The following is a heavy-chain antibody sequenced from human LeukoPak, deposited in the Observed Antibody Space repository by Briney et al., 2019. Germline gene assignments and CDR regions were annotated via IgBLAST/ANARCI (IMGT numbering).Heavy chain of an antibody. CDR3: SRGAGYDTMTGHCLWFDP. J-gene: IGHJ5*02. Sequence: ASVKVSCKASGYTFTSYGIRWVRQAPGQGLEWMGWISANSGDTNYAQKLQGRVTMTRDTSTSTAYMELRSLKSDDTAGYYCSRGAGYDTMTGHCLWFDPWGQGTLVTVSS. CDR2: ISANSGDT. D-gene: IGHD3-9*01. V-gene: IGHV1-18*01. CDR1: GYTFTSYG.